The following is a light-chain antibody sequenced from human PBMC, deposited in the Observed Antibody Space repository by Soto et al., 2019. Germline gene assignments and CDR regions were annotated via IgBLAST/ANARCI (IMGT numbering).Light chain of an antibody. V-gene: IGLV1-47*01. CDR2: KND. CDR1: NSNIGNNY. Sequence: QSVLTQPPSASGTPGQRVTISCSGSNSNIGNNYVYWYQQFPGTAPKLLIYKNDQRPSGVPDRFSGSKSGTSASLAISGLRSEDEANYYCAAWDDSLSGLFGGGTKVT. J-gene: IGLJ2*01. CDR3: AAWDDSLSGL.